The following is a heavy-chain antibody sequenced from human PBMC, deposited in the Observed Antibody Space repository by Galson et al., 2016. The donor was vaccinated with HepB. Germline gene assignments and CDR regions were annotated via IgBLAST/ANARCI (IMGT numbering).Heavy chain of an antibody. D-gene: IGHD5-18*01. CDR3: ARAVDTAMITH. J-gene: IGHJ4*02. CDR2: MYYSGIT. V-gene: IGHV4-59*01. Sequence: TWFRQAPGKELEWIGYMYYSGITNYNPSLKSRVTISVDTSKNQFSLKVRSVTAADTAVYYCARAVDTAMITHWGQGTLVTVSS.